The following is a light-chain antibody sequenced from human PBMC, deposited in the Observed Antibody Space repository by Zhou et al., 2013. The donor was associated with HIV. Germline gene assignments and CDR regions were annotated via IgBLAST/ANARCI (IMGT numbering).Light chain of an antibody. CDR2: GAS. CDR3: QQAYSVPLT. CDR1: QSIVIY. V-gene: IGKV1-39*01. Sequence: DIQMTQSPSSLSASVGDIVTITCRASQSIVIYLNWYQQRPGKAPKLLISGASSLQSGVPSRFSGSGSGTDFTLTISSLQPEDSATYYCQQAYSVPLTFGGGTKVEIK. J-gene: IGKJ4*01.